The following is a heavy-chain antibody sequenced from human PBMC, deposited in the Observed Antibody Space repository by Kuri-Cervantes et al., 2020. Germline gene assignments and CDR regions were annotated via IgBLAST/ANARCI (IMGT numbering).Heavy chain of an antibody. Sequence: AGSLRLSCAVYGGSFSGYYWSWVRQPPGKGLEWIGEIYHSGSTNYNPSLKSRVTISVDTSENQFSLKLSSVTAADTAVYYCAGGGIRYVDWWGQGTLVTVSS. V-gene: IGHV4-34*01. CDR3: AGGGIRYVDW. CDR2: IYHSGST. D-gene: IGHD3-9*01. J-gene: IGHJ4*02. CDR1: GGSFSGYY.